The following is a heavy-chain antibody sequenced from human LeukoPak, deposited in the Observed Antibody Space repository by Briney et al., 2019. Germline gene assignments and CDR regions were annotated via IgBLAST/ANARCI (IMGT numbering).Heavy chain of an antibody. CDR2: IYRRGST. CDR3: ARHVQDLGIKV. V-gene: IGHV4-39*01. Sequence: SETLSLTCTVSGASISSSDSYWSWIRQPPGKGLEWIGSIYRRGSTSYNPSLKSRVTVSEDMSKNHFSLRLSSVTAADTAVYYCARHVQDLGIKVWGQGTTVAVSS. J-gene: IGHJ6*02. CDR1: GASISSSDSY.